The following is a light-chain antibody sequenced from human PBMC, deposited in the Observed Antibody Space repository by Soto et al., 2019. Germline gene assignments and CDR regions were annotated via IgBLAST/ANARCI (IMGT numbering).Light chain of an antibody. CDR1: TSNILRNY. J-gene: IGLJ1*01. V-gene: IGLV1-47*01. Sequence: QSALTQPPSASGNPGQRLTISCSGSTSNILRNYVYWYRQLPGTAPRLLISMNDQRPSGVPDRFSGSKSGTSASLAISGLRSEDEADYYCASWGDSLSGYVFGTGTKVTVL. CDR3: ASWGDSLSGYV. CDR2: MND.